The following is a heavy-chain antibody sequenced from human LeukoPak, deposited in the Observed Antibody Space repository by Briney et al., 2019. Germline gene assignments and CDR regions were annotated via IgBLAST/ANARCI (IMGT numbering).Heavy chain of an antibody. Sequence: GESLKISCKGSGYSFTSYWIGWVRQMPGKGLEWMGIIYPGDSDTRYSPSFQGQVTISADKFISTAYLQWSSLKASDTAMYYCASPGYYYDSSGYYYSAFDIWGQGTMVTVSS. CDR2: IYPGDSDT. V-gene: IGHV5-51*01. CDR3: ASPGYYYDSSGYYYSAFDI. J-gene: IGHJ3*02. D-gene: IGHD3-22*01. CDR1: GYSFTSYW.